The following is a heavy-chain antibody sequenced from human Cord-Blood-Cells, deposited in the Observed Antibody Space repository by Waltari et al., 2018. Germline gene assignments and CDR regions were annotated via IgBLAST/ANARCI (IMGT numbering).Heavy chain of an antibody. CDR3: TTVLHLSAFDI. D-gene: IGHD4-4*01. Sequence: TFSNAWMSWVRQAPGKGLEWVGRIKSKTDGGTTDYAAPVKGRFTISRDDSKNTLYLQMNSLKTEDTAVYYCTTVLHLSAFDIWGQGTMVTVSS. V-gene: IGHV3-15*01. CDR2: IKSKTDGGTT. J-gene: IGHJ3*02. CDR1: TFSNAW.